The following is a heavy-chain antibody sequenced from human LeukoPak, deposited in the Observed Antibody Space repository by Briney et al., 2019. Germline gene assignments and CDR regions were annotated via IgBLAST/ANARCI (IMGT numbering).Heavy chain of an antibody. V-gene: IGHV2-5*01. CDR3: AHSWDYYDSGGYTDHFDF. CDR1: GFSLTPSGVG. D-gene: IGHD3-22*01. CDR2: IYWNDDK. Sequence: HTLSLTCTFSGFSLTPSGVGVAWIRQPPGKALDWLALIYWNDDKRYSPSLKSRLTITKDTSKNHVVLTMTNMDPVDTATYYCAHSWDYYDSGGYTDHFDFWGQGTLVTVSS. J-gene: IGHJ4*02.